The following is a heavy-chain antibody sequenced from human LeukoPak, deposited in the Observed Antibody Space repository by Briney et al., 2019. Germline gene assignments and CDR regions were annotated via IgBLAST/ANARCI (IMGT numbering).Heavy chain of an antibody. J-gene: IGHJ4*02. Sequence: GGSLRLSCAASGFTFSSYAMSWVRQAPGKGLEWVSAISGSGGSTCYADSVKGRFTISRDNSKNTLYLQMNSLRAEDTAVYYCAKGSRYFDWLLSGYFDYWGQGTLVTVSS. CDR1: GFTFSSYA. V-gene: IGHV3-23*01. D-gene: IGHD3-9*01. CDR2: ISGSGGST. CDR3: AKGSRYFDWLLSGYFDY.